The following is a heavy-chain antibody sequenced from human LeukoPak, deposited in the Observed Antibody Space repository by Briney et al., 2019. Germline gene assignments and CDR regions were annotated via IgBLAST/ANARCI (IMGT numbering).Heavy chain of an antibody. J-gene: IGHJ6*02. D-gene: IGHD5-18*01. V-gene: IGHV3-74*01. CDR3: ARDAVDTAHAV. CDR1: GFTFTTYW. CDR2: INSDGSIT. Sequence: GGSLRLSCAASGFTFTTYWMHWVRQAPGKGLVWVSHINSDGSITSYADSVKGRFTISRDNAKNTLYLQMNSLRAEDTAVYYCARDAVDTAHAVWGQGTTVTVSS.